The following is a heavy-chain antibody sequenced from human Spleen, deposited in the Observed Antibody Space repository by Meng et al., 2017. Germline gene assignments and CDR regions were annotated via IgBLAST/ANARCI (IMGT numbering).Heavy chain of an antibody. CDR3: ARGPTTMAHDFDY. J-gene: IGHJ4*02. CDR1: GGSVSSGSYY. V-gene: IGHV4-61*03. Sequence: VRRQESGPGLVRASETLSLTCTVSGGSVSSGSYYWTWIRQPPGKGLEWIGEINHSGSTNYNPSLESRATISVDTSQNNLSLKLSSVTAADSAVYYCARGPTTMAHDFDYWGQGTLVTVSS. CDR2: INHSGST. D-gene: IGHD4-11*01.